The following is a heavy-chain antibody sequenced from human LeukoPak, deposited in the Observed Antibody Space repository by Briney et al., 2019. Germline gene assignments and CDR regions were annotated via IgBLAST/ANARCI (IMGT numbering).Heavy chain of an antibody. Sequence: SETLSLTCTVSGGSISSSSYYWGWIRQPPGKGLEWIGRIYTSGSTNYNPSLKSRVTMSVDTSKNQFSLKLSSVTAADTAVYYCARGGSGSGNYYYYMDVWGKGTTVTISS. CDR2: IYTSGST. V-gene: IGHV4-39*07. J-gene: IGHJ6*03. CDR1: GGSISSSSYY. D-gene: IGHD3-10*01. CDR3: ARGGSGSGNYYYYMDV.